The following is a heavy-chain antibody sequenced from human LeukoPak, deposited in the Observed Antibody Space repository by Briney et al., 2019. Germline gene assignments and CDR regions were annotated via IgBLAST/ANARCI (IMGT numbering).Heavy chain of an antibody. D-gene: IGHD2-15*01. J-gene: IGHJ5*02. CDR3: ARVLDEVVAATGYENWFDP. CDR2: IYYSGST. CDR1: GGSISSYY. Sequence: SETLSLTCTVSGGSISSYYWSWIRQPPGKGLEWIGYIYYSGSTNYNPSLKSRVTISVDTSKNQFSLKLSSVTAADTAVYYCARVLDEVVAATGYENWFDPWGQGTLVTVSS. V-gene: IGHV4-59*01.